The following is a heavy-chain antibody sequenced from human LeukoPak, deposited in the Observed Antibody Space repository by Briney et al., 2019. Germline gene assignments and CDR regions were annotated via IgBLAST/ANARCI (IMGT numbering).Heavy chain of an antibody. D-gene: IGHD4-17*01. V-gene: IGHV1-24*01. CDR1: GYTLTELS. CDR3: ATQITVTTGIDP. CDR2: FDPEDGET. J-gene: IGHJ5*02. Sequence: ASVKVSCKVSGYTLTELSMHWVRQAPGKGLEWMGGFDPEDGETIYAQKFQGRATMTEDTSTDTAYMELSSLRSEDTAVYYCATQITVTTGIDPWGQGTLVTVSS.